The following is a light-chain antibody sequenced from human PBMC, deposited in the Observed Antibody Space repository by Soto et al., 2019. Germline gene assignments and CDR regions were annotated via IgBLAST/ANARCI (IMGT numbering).Light chain of an antibody. CDR1: QNINNY. Sequence: DIQMTQSPSSLSASVGDRVTITCQASQNINNYLNWYQQKPGKAPTLLIHDASSLESGVPSRFSGSGSGTEFTLTISSLQPDDVATYYCQQYNTYLTFGQGTKVDI. CDR3: QQYNTYLT. J-gene: IGKJ1*01. V-gene: IGKV1-5*01. CDR2: DAS.